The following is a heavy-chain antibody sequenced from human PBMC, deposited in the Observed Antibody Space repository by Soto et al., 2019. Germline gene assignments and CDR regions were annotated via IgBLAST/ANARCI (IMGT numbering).Heavy chain of an antibody. CDR2: TSGGGLA. J-gene: IGHJ5*02. V-gene: IGHV3-23*01. CDR1: GFIFNTYA. D-gene: IGHD2-15*01. CDR3: AKDRDIVRGWFDP. Sequence: EVQLLESGGGLVEPGGSLRLSCAGSGFIFNTYAMSWVRQAPGKGLEWVSGTSGGGLAHYADSVRGRFTISRDNSKNLLYLQMNSLKGEDPAVYYCAKDRDIVRGWFDPWGQGTPVTVSS.